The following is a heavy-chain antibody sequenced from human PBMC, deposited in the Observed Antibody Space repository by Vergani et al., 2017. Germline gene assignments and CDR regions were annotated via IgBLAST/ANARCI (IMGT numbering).Heavy chain of an antibody. V-gene: IGHV3-21*01. D-gene: IGHD6-6*01. Sequence: EVQLVESGGGLVKPGGSLRLSCAASGFTFSSYSMNWVRQAPGKGLEWVSSISSSSSYIYYADSVKGRFTISRDNAKNSLYLQMNSLRAEDTAVYYCAREREIAAHFDAFDIWGQGTMVTVSS. J-gene: IGHJ3*02. CDR1: GFTFSSYS. CDR3: AREREIAAHFDAFDI. CDR2: ISSSSSYI.